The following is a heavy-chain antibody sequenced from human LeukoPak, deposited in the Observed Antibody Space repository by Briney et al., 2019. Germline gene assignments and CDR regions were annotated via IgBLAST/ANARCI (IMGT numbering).Heavy chain of an antibody. Sequence: GGSLRLSCAASGFSFSSDSMNCVRQAPGEGLEWGSSISSSSSYIYYADSVKGRFTISRDNAKNSLYLQMNSLRAEDTAVYYCASRGVVVAATSLFDYWGQGTLVTVSS. J-gene: IGHJ4*02. CDR1: GFSFSSDS. D-gene: IGHD2-15*01. CDR3: ASRGVVVAATSLFDY. V-gene: IGHV3-21*01. CDR2: ISSSSSYI.